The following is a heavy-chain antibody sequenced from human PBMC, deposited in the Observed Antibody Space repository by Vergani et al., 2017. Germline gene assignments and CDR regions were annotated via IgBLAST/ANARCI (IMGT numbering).Heavy chain of an antibody. V-gene: IGHV4-39*01. D-gene: IGHD5-18*01. CDR3: ARMDTAMAFFDY. CDR2: IYYSGST. Sequence: QLQLQESGPGLVKPSETLSLTCTVSGGSISSSSYYWGWIRQPPGKGLEWIGIIYYSGSTYYNPSLKSRVTISVDTSKNQFSLKLSSVTAADTAVYYCARMDTAMAFFDYWGQGTLVTVSS. CDR1: GGSISSSSYY. J-gene: IGHJ4*02.